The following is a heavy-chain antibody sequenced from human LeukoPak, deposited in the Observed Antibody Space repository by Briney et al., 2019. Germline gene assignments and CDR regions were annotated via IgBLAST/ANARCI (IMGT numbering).Heavy chain of an antibody. J-gene: IGHJ5*02. CDR1: GGSISSYY. Sequence: SETLSLTCTVSGGSISSYYWSWIRQPAGKGLEWIGRIYTSGSTNYNPSLKSRVTMSVDTSRNQFSLKLSSVTAADTAVYYCARGYSSSSEFGGGWFDPWGQGTLVTVSS. CDR2: IYTSGST. CDR3: ARGYSSSSEFGGGWFDP. V-gene: IGHV4-4*07. D-gene: IGHD6-6*01.